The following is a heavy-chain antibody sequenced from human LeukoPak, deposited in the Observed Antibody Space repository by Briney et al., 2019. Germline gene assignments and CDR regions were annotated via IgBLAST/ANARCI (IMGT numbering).Heavy chain of an antibody. V-gene: IGHV3-23*01. Sequence: PGGSLRLSCAASGLSFSSFAMSWVRQGPAGGLGWVSSIRGSGETFYADSVKGRFTLSSNSSRNTVYFQLNNLRVEDTAIYYCAKASWVSSTDAVRWGQGTLVTVSS. CDR2: IRGSGET. D-gene: IGHD3-16*01. CDR1: GLSFSSFA. J-gene: IGHJ4*02. CDR3: AKASWVSSTDAVR.